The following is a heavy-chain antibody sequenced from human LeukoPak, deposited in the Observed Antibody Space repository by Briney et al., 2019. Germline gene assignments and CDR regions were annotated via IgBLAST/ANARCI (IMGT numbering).Heavy chain of an antibody. CDR1: GYSFTNYD. CDR3: ARGSSSWYFDRSRLSDY. D-gene: IGHD6-13*01. CDR2: MNPNSGNT. J-gene: IGHJ4*02. V-gene: IGHV1-8*01. Sequence: ASVKVSCKASGYSFTNYDINWVRQATGQGLEWMGWMNPNSGNTGYAQKFQGRVTMTRNTSISTAYMELSSLRSEDTAVYYCARGSSSWYFDRSRLSDYWGQGTLVTVSS.